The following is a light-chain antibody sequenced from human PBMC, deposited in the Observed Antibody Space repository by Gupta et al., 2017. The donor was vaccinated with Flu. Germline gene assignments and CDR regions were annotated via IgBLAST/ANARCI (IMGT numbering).Light chain of an antibody. CDR3: SSYTSSSTPYVV. Sequence: QSALTQPASVSGSPGQSITIPYTGTSSDVGGYNYVSWYQQHPGKAPKLMIYEVSNRPSGVSNRFSGSKSGNTASLTISGLQAEDEADYYCSSYTSSSTPYVVFGGGTKLTVL. J-gene: IGLJ2*01. V-gene: IGLV2-14*01. CDR1: SSDVGGYNY. CDR2: EVS.